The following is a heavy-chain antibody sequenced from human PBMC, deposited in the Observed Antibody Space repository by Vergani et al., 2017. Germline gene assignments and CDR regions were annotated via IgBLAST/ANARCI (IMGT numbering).Heavy chain of an antibody. V-gene: IGHV1-2*02. CDR1: GYTFAGYN. D-gene: IGHD6-13*01. CDR2: INPNSGGT. CDR3: ARGWPGYSTSWFFEY. Sequence: QVQLVQSGAEVKKPGASVKVSCKASGYTFAGYNIHWVRQAPGQGLELMGWINPNSGGTNYAQKFQGRVTMTRDTSINTAYMELSRLRSDDTAVYYCARGWPGYSTSWFFEYWGQGTLVTVSS. J-gene: IGHJ4*02.